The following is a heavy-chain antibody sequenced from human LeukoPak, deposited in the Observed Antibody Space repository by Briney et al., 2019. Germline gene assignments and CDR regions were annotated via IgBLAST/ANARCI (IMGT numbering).Heavy chain of an antibody. CDR2: IYPGDSDT. CDR3: ERRLKNSRGIGY. D-gene: IGHD2/OR15-2a*01. J-gene: IGHJ4*02. V-gene: IGHV5-51*01. CDR1: GYSFPSYW. Sequence: GESLKISCKGSGYSFPSYWIAWVRQMPGRGLECMGIIYPGDSDTTYSPSFQGQVTISADKSISTAYLQWSSLKASDTAIYYCERRLKNSRGIGYWGQGTLVTVSS.